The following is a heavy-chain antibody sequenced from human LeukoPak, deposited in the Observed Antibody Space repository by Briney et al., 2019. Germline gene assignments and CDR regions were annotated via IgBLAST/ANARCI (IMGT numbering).Heavy chain of an antibody. CDR1: GGSISTFY. J-gene: IGHJ4*02. CDR3: ASDSFYDSGGYFYY. CDR2: MSTSGNT. Sequence: SETLSLTCAVSGGSISTFYWSWIRQPAGKGLEWIGRMSTSGNTDYNPSLKSRVTMSLDTSKKQFSLKLRSVTAADTAMYYCASDSFYDSGGYFYYWGQGTLVTVSS. V-gene: IGHV4-4*07. D-gene: IGHD3-22*01.